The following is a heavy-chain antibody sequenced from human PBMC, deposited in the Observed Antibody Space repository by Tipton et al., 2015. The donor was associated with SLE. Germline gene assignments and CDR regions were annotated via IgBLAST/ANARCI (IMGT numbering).Heavy chain of an antibody. D-gene: IGHD4-17*01. CDR3: AKDYNHDNADYN. CDR1: GGSFSNYY. CDR2: IYFSGST. V-gene: IGHV4-59*12. J-gene: IGHJ4*02. Sequence: TLSLTCTVSGGSFSNYYWNWIRQPPGKGLEWLGYIYFSGSTNYNPSLKSRVTISVDTSKNQFSLKLSSVTVADMAVYYCAKDYNHDNADYNWGQGTLVIVSS.